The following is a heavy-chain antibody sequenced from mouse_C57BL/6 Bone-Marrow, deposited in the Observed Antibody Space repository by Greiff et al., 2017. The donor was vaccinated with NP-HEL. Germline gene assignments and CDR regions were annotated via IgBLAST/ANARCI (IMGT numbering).Heavy chain of an antibody. CDR1: GYTFTSYW. CDR2: INPSNGGT. CDR3: AREGPIYYGYDEGFAY. J-gene: IGHJ3*01. V-gene: IGHV1-53*01. D-gene: IGHD2-2*01. Sequence: QVQLQQPGTELVKPGASVKLSCKASGYTFTSYWMHWVKQRPGQGLEWIGNINPSNGGTNYNEKFKGKATLTVDKSSSTAYMQLSSLTSEDSAVYYCAREGPIYYGYDEGFAYWGQGTLVTVSA.